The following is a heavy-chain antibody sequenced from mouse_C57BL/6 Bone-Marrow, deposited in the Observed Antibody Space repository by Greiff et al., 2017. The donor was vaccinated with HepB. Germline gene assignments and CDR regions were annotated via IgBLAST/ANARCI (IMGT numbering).Heavy chain of an antibody. V-gene: IGHV1-4*01. Sequence: QVQLQQSGAELARPGASVKMSCKASGYTFTSYTMHWVKQRPGQGLEWIGYINPSSGYTKYNQKFKDKATLTADKSSSTAYMQLSSLTSEHSAVYYCARSADYGSSYNAMDYWGQGTSVTVSS. D-gene: IGHD1-1*01. CDR3: ARSADYGSSYNAMDY. CDR2: INPSSGYT. CDR1: GYTFTSYT. J-gene: IGHJ4*01.